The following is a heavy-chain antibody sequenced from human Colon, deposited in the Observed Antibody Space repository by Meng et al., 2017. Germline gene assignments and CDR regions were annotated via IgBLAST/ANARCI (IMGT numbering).Heavy chain of an antibody. CDR2: IYYSWST. D-gene: IGHD4-17*01. Sequence: QVYLVHWGPALVKPSQTLALTCTCSGGSISSCGFYWSWIRQHPGKGMEWIGYIYYSWSTYYNPSLRRRVAISIDTSKNQFSLKLTSVTAADTAVYFCARTNYGDYNWFDPWGQGTLVTVSS. CDR3: ARTNYGDYNWFDP. V-gene: IGHV4-31*03. CDR1: GGSISSCGFY. J-gene: IGHJ5*02.